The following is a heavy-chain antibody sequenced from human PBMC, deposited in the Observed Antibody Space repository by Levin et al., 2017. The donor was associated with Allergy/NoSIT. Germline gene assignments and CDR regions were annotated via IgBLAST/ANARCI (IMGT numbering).Heavy chain of an antibody. J-gene: IGHJ3*02. CDR2: IVPFLGIS. CDR3: ARELTPYWAAAFDI. CDR1: GGTFSSYS. V-gene: IGHV1-69*04. D-gene: IGHD2-8*02. Sequence: SVKVSCKASGGTFSSYSFNWVRQAPGQGLEWMGRIVPFLGISNYAQKFQGRVTVTADKSTITVFMDLSSLRSEDTAVYYCARELTPYWAAAFDIWGQGTMVTVSS.